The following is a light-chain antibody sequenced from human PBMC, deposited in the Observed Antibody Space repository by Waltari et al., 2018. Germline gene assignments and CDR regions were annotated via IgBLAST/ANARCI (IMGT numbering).Light chain of an antibody. J-gene: IGLJ3*02. CDR2: DIN. Sequence: QSALTQPRSVSGSPGQSVTISCTGTSSDVGGYNYVSWYQQHPGKSPKLIMYDINKRPSGVPGRVAGSKSGNTASLTSAGLQAEDEADYYCCSYVGSNIYWVCGGGTKLTVL. CDR3: CSYVGSNIYWV. CDR1: SSDVGGYNY. V-gene: IGLV2-11*01.